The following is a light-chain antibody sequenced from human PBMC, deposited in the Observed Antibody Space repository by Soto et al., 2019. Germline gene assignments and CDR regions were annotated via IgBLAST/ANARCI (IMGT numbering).Light chain of an antibody. J-gene: IGLJ1*01. Sequence: QTVVTQESSFSVSPGGTVTITCGLISGSVSTAHNPNWYQQTPGQAPRTLIYSTSTRSSGVPDRFSGSILGNKAALTITGAQADDESDYYCAPFMGNGISVFGTGTKLTVL. V-gene: IGLV8-61*01. CDR3: APFMGNGISV. CDR2: STS. CDR1: SGSVSTAHN.